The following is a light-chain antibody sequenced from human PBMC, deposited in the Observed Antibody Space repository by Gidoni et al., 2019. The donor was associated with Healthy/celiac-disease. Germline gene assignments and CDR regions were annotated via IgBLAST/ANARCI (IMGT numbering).Light chain of an antibody. Sequence: QSVLTQPPSASGTPGQRGTISFSGSSSNIGSNTVNWYQQLPGTAPKLLIYSNNQRPSGVPGRFSGSKSGTSASLAISGLQSEDEADYYCAAWDDSLNGYVFGTGTKVTVL. CDR3: AAWDDSLNGYV. V-gene: IGLV1-44*01. CDR2: SNN. CDR1: SSNIGSNT. J-gene: IGLJ1*01.